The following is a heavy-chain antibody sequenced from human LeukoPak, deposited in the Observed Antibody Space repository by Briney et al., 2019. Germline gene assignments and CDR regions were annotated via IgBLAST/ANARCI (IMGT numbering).Heavy chain of an antibody. V-gene: IGHV3-23*01. CDR3: TTKTYVWGSYRHTPDAFDI. CDR1: GFTFSSYA. D-gene: IGHD3-16*02. J-gene: IGHJ3*02. CDR2: VSGSGVST. Sequence: PGGSLRLSCAASGFTFSSYAMSWVRQAPGKGLEWVSAVSGSGVSTYYADSVKGRFTISRDNSKNTLYLQMNSLKTEDTAVYYCTTKTYVWGSYRHTPDAFDIWGQGTMATVSS.